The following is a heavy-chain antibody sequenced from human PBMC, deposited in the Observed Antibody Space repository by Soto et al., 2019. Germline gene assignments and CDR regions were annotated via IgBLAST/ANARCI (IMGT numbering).Heavy chain of an antibody. CDR1: GFTFSSYA. V-gene: IGHV3-23*01. CDR2: ISGSGGST. Sequence: GGSLRLSCAASGFTFSSYAMSWVRQAPGKGLEWVSAISGSGGSTYYADSVKGRFTISRDNSKNTLYLQMNSLRAEDTAVYYCAKDLFPGSPYYDFWSGYYPFDYWGQGTLVTVSS. D-gene: IGHD3-3*01. J-gene: IGHJ4*02. CDR3: AKDLFPGSPYYDFWSGYYPFDY.